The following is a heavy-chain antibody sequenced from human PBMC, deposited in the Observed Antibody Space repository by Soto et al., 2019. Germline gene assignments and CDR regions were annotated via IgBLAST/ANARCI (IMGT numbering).Heavy chain of an antibody. J-gene: IGHJ4*02. D-gene: IGHD6-19*01. CDR2: IYYSGST. CDR1: GGSISSGGYY. CDR3: ARSGYSGGWAFDY. Sequence: SETLSLTCTVSGGSISSGGYYWSWIRQHPGKGLEWIGYIYYSGSTYYNPSLKSRVTISVDTSKNQFSLKLSSVTAADTAVYYCARSGYSGGWAFDYWGQGTLVTVS. V-gene: IGHV4-31*03.